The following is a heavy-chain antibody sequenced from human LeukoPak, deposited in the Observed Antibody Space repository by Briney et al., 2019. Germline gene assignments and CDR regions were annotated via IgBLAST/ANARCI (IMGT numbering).Heavy chain of an antibody. CDR2: INHSGST. V-gene: IGHV4-34*01. CDR1: GGSFSGYS. CDR3: ARKIVLVPAANYYMDV. J-gene: IGHJ6*03. Sequence: PSETLSLTCAVYGGSFSGYSWSWIRQPPGKGLEWIGEINHSGSTNYNPSLKSRVTISVDTSKKQFSLKVRSVTAADTAVYYCARKIVLVPAANYYMDVWGKGTTVTISS. D-gene: IGHD2-2*01.